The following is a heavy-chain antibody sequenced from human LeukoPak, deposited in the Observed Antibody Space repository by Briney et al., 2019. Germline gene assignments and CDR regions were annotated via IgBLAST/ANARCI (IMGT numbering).Heavy chain of an antibody. CDR3: AKTVTGSYSYQGADY. Sequence: PGGSLTLSCAASGVTFSSYAMSWGRQAPGEGVEWGSAISGSGENTNYADSVKGRFTMSRDNSRNMLYLQMNSPRDEAPAKYYCAKTVTGSYSYQGADYWGQGNPVTVSS. J-gene: IGHJ4*02. V-gene: IGHV3-23*01. CDR1: GVTFSSYA. CDR2: ISGSGENT. D-gene: IGHD3-16*02.